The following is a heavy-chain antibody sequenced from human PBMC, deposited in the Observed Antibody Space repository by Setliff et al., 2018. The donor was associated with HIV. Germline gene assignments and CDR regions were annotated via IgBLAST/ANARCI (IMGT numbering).Heavy chain of an antibody. V-gene: IGHV3-73*01. CDR3: TRRGAAAGKVDY. D-gene: IGHD6-13*01. CDR1: GFTFSGSA. J-gene: IGHJ4*02. Sequence: LRLSCAASGFTFSGSAMHWVRQASGKGLEWVGRIRSKANSYATAYAASVKGRFTISRDDSKNTAYLQMNSLKTEDTAVYYCTRRGAAAGKVDYWGQGTLVTVSS. CDR2: IRSKANSYAT.